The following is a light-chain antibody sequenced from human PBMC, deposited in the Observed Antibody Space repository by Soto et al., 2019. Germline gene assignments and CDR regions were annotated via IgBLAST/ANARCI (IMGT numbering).Light chain of an antibody. Sequence: DVQMTQSPSTLSASVGDRVTITCRASQNISKWLAWYQQKLGRAPNLLIYDASSLQTGVPSRFSGSGSGTEFTLIINSLQSDDFATYHCQQYNHSSFTFGPGTKVDLK. CDR2: DAS. CDR3: QQYNHSSFT. V-gene: IGKV1-5*01. J-gene: IGKJ3*01. CDR1: QNISKW.